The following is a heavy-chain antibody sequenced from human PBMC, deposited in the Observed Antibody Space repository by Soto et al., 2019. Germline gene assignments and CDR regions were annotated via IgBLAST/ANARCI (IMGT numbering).Heavy chain of an antibody. CDR3: ARARLVYCISTSCHLNWFAP. CDR2: INAGNGNT. V-gene: IGHV1-3*01. J-gene: IGHJ5*02. Sequence: QVQLVQSGAEVKKPGASVKVSCKASGYTFTSYAMHWVRQAPGQRLEWMGWINAGNGNTKYSQKFQGRVTITRDTSASTAYMQLRSLRSGYTALYYCARARLVYCISTSCHLNWFAPWGPGTMVTVYS. D-gene: IGHD2-2*01. CDR1: GYTFTSYA.